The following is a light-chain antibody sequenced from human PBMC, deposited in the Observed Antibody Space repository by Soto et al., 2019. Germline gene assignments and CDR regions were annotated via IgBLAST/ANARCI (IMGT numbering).Light chain of an antibody. CDR3: SSYTTSSTYV. V-gene: IGLV2-14*01. CDR1: SSDVGGYNY. Sequence: QSALTQPASVSGSPGQSITISCTGTSSDVGGYNYVSWYQQHPGKAPKLMIYDVSNRPSGVSNRFSGSKSGNTASLTISGRQAADEADYYCSSYTTSSTYVFGTGTQLTVL. J-gene: IGLJ1*01. CDR2: DVS.